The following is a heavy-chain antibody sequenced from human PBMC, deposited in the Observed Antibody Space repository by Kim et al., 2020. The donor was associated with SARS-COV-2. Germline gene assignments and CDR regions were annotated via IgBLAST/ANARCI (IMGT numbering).Heavy chain of an antibody. J-gene: IGHJ4*02. CDR2: ISGDGGST. CDR3: ASGYSSGWYARGNY. D-gene: IGHD6-19*01. V-gene: IGHV3-43*02. Sequence: GGSLRLSCAASGFTFDDYAMHWVRQAPGKGLEWVSLISGDGGSTYYADSVKGRFTISRDNSKNSLYLQMNSLRTEDTALYYCASGYSSGWYARGNYWGQGTLVTVSS. CDR1: GFTFDDYA.